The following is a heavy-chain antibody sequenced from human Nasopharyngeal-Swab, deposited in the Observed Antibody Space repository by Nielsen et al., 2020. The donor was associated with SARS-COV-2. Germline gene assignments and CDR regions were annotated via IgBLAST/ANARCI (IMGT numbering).Heavy chain of an antibody. J-gene: IGHJ6*02. D-gene: IGHD3-22*01. V-gene: IGHV3-23*03. CDR3: AKDGYYYDSSGYGMDV. Sequence: WIRQPPGKGLEWVSVIYSGGSSTYYADSVKGRFTIPRDNSKNTLYLQMNSLGAEDTAVYYCAKDGYYYDSSGYGMDVWGQGTTVTVSS. CDR2: IYSGGSST.